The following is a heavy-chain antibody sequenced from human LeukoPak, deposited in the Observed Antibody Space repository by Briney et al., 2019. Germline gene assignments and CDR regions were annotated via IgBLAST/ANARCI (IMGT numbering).Heavy chain of an antibody. D-gene: IGHD1-26*01. V-gene: IGHV3-48*04. CDR3: AREPLLDDYYSYMDV. CDR2: ISSSGSTI. CDR1: GFIFSNYA. Sequence: GGSLRLSCAASGFIFSNYAMSWVRQAPGKGLEWVSYISSSGSTIYYADSVKGRFTISRDNAKNSPYLQMNSLRPEDTALYYCAREPLLDDYYSYMDVWGKGTTVTVFS. J-gene: IGHJ6*03.